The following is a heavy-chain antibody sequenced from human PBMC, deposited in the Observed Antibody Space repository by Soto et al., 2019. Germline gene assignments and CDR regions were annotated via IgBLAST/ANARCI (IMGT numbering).Heavy chain of an antibody. V-gene: IGHV3-66*01. D-gene: IGHD3-16*01. CDR1: GFTVSTKY. CDR2: IYSGGST. J-gene: IGHJ4*02. CDR3: ARDPWAADY. Sequence: EVQLVESGGGLVQPGGSLRLSCAASGFTVSTKYMSWVRQAPGKGLECVSVIYSGGSTFYADSVRGRFTISRDNSKNTVNLQMNSLRAEDTALYYCARDPWAADYWGQGTLVTVSS.